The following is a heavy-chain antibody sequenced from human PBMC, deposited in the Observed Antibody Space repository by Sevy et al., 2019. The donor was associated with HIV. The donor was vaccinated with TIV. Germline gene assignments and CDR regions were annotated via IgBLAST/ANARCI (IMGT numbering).Heavy chain of an antibody. V-gene: IGHV3-11*01. CDR3: ATEDHIYYYESSGLCNHPDD. CDR1: GFIFSDYY. CDR2: ISSSGSSV. D-gene: IGHD3-22*01. Sequence: GGSLRLSCAASGFIFSDYYMNWIRQAPGKGLEWLSYISSSGSSVFYADSVKGRFTISRDNAKNSLYLQMNSLRAEDTAVYYCATEDHIYYYESSGLCNHPDDWGQGTLVTVSS. J-gene: IGHJ4*02.